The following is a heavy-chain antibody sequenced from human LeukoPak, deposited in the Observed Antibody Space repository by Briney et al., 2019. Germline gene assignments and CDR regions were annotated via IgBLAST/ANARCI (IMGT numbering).Heavy chain of an antibody. CDR3: ARSLLGALDY. V-gene: IGHV3-74*01. D-gene: IGHD1-26*01. CDR2: INSDGSST. Sequence: PGGSLRLSCAVSGFSFSTYWMHWVRQAPGKGLVWVSRINSDGSSTSYADSVKGRFTISRDNAKNTLYLQMNSLRTEDTATYYFARSLLGALDYWGQGTLVTVSS. CDR1: GFSFSTYW. J-gene: IGHJ4*02.